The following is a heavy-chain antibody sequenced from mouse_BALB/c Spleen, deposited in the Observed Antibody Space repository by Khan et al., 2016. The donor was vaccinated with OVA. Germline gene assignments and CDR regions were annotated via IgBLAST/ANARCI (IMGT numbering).Heavy chain of an antibody. CDR2: IDPFSGGT. CDR1: GYSFTSYY. Sequence: VQLKQSGPDLMKPGASVKISCKASGYSFTSYYIHWVMKTHGKSLEWIGYIDPFSGGTTYNQKFNGKATLTVDKSSSTAYIHLSNLTFEDSAVYYCTRHGYVAWFTYWGQGTLVTVSA. D-gene: IGHD2-2*01. CDR3: TRHGYVAWFTY. J-gene: IGHJ3*01. V-gene: IGHV1S135*01.